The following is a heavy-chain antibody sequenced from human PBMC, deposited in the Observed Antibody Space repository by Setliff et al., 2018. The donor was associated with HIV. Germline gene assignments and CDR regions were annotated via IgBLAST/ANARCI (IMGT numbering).Heavy chain of an antibody. V-gene: IGHV1-46*01. D-gene: IGHD2-21*02. Sequence: ASVKVSCKASGYTFTSYYMHWVRQAPGQGLEWMGIINPSGGSTSYAQKFQGRVTMTRDTSTSTVYMELSSLRSEDTAVYYCARGSRSRVVVTVPYYYMDVWGKGTTVTVSS. CDR3: ARGSRSRVVVTVPYYYMDV. J-gene: IGHJ6*03. CDR1: GYTFTSYY. CDR2: INPSGGST.